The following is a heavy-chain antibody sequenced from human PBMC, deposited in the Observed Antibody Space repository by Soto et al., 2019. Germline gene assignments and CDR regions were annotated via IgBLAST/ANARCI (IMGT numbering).Heavy chain of an antibody. CDR2: IIPIFGTA. D-gene: IGHD4-17*01. Sequence: GASVKVSCKASGGTFSSYAISWVRQAPGQGLEWMGGIIPIFGTANYAQKFQGRVTITADESTSTAYMELSSLRSEDTAVYYCARAGYGGNSLYYYYGMDVWGQGTTVTVSS. CDR3: ARAGYGGNSLYYYYGMDV. V-gene: IGHV1-69*13. CDR1: GGTFSSYA. J-gene: IGHJ6*02.